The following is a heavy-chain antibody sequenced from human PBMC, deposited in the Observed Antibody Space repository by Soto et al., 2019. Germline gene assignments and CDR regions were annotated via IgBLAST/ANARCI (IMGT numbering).Heavy chain of an antibody. Sequence: SETLCLTCTVSGGSISGYDGSWIRQPPGKGLEWIGYIYYSGSTNYNPSLKSRVTISVDTSKNQFSLKLSSVTAADTAVYYCARAPDYGDYAGAFDIWGQGTMVTVSS. J-gene: IGHJ3*02. D-gene: IGHD4-17*01. CDR1: GGSISGYD. CDR2: IYYSGST. CDR3: ARAPDYGDYAGAFDI. V-gene: IGHV4-59*01.